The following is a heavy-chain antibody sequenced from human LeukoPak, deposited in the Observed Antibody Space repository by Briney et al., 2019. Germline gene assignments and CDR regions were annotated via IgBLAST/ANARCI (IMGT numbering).Heavy chain of an antibody. Sequence: ASVKVSCKASGYTFTSYAMNWVRQAPGQGLEWMGWINTNTGNPTYAQGFTGRFVFSLDTSVSTAYLQISSLKAEDTAVYYCASFLLQSYYYMDVWGKGTTVTVSS. J-gene: IGHJ6*03. CDR1: GYTFTSYA. V-gene: IGHV7-4-1*02. CDR2: INTNTGNP. CDR3: ASFLLQSYYYMDV.